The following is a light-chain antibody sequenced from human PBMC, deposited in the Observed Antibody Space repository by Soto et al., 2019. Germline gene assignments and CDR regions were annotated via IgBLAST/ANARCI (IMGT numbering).Light chain of an antibody. V-gene: IGKV3-11*01. Sequence: EIVLTQSPATLSLSPGERATLSCRASQSVSTSLTWYQQKVGQAPKLLIYDASNRATDIPATFSGSGSGTDFTLTISSLEPEDFAVYYFQQSRDWLTFGGGTKVEIK. J-gene: IGKJ4*01. CDR2: DAS. CDR3: QQSRDWLT. CDR1: QSVSTS.